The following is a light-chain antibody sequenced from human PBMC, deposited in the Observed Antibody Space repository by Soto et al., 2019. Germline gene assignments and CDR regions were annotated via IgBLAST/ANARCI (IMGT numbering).Light chain of an antibody. Sequence: EIVLTQSPGTLSLSPGERATLSCRASQSVSSSYLAWYQQKPGQAPRLLIYGASSRATGIPDRFSGSGSGTDFTLTISRLEPEDFAVSYCQQYGRTLTFGGGTKVEIK. CDR2: GAS. CDR1: QSVSSSY. J-gene: IGKJ4*01. V-gene: IGKV3-20*01. CDR3: QQYGRTLT.